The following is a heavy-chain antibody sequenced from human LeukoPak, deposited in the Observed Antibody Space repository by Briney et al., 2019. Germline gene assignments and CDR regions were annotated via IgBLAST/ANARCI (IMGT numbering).Heavy chain of an antibody. CDR3: ARDLLQFGGVIGLEAFDI. D-gene: IGHD3-16*02. J-gene: IGHJ3*02. Sequence: GRSLRLSCAASGFTFSSYGMHWVRQSPGKGLGWVAVMWYDGSNKYYADSVKGRFTISRDNSKNTLYLHMNSLRADDTAVYYCARDLLQFGGVIGLEAFDIWGQGTMVTVSS. CDR2: MWYDGSNK. V-gene: IGHV3-33*01. CDR1: GFTFSSYG.